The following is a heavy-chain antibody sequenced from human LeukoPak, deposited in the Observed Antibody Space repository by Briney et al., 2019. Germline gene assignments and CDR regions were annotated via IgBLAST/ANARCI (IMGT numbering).Heavy chain of an antibody. D-gene: IGHD2-2*02. CDR3: ARDSPSEYQLLYRGWYFDL. Sequence: SETLSLTCTVSGGSISSGGYCWNWIRQHPGKGLEWIVFIYYSGTTYYNPSLRSRVTISVDTSKNQFSLKLSSVTAADTAVYYCARDSPSEYQLLYRGWYFDLWGRGTLVTVSS. CDR1: GGSISSGGYC. J-gene: IGHJ2*01. V-gene: IGHV4-31*03. CDR2: IYYSGTT.